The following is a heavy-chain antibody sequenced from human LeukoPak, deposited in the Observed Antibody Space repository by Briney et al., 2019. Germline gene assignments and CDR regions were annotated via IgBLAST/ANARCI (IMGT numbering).Heavy chain of an antibody. J-gene: IGHJ6*03. CDR2: IYTSGST. D-gene: IGHD2-2*01. Sequence: SQTLSLTCTVSGGSISSGSYYWSWIRQPAGKGLEWIGRIYTSGSTNYNPSLKSRVTISVDTSKNQFSLKLSSVTAADTAVYYCARDELGYCSSTSCYYYYYYYMDVWGKGTTVTVSS. CDR1: GGSISSGSYY. V-gene: IGHV4-61*02. CDR3: ARDELGYCSSTSCYYYYYYYMDV.